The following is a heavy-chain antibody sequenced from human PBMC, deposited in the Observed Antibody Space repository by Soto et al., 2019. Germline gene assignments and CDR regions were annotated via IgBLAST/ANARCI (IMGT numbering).Heavy chain of an antibody. V-gene: IGHV5-51*01. CDR3: ARHVYYDVLKKNY. CDR1: GYNFANYW. J-gene: IGHJ4*02. Sequence: ELQLVQSGAEVKKPGESLKISCKGSGYNFANYWIGGVRQMPGKGLEWMGIIYPGNSDTRDSPSFHGQVTISADTSISTAYLEWSSLKSSDTAIYYCARHVYYDVLKKNYWGQGTLVTVSS. D-gene: IGHD3-9*01. CDR2: IYPGNSDT.